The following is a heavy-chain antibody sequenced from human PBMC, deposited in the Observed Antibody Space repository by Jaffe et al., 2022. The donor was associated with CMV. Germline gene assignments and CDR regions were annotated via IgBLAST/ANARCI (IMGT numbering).Heavy chain of an antibody. Sequence: QVQLVQSGAEVKKPGSSVKVSCKASGGTFSSYAISWVRQAPGQGLEWMGRIIPILGIANYAQKFQGRVTITADKSTSTAYMELSSLRSEDTAVYYCAPQPLDMDYDSSGYFDYWGQGTLVTVSS. J-gene: IGHJ4*02. CDR2: IIPILGIA. V-gene: IGHV1-69*09. D-gene: IGHD3-22*01. CDR1: GGTFSSYA. CDR3: APQPLDMDYDSSGYFDY.